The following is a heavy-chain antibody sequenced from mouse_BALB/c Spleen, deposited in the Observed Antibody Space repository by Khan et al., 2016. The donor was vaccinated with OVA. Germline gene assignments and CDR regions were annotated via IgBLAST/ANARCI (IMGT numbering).Heavy chain of an antibody. CDR3: ARCDFVNYDFAY. CDR1: GYTFTNYW. CDR2: IFPGTGTT. V-gene: IGHV1S132*01. D-gene: IGHD2-1*01. J-gene: IGHJ3*01. Sequence: QVQLQQSGAELVKPGASVKLSCKTSGYTFTNYWIQWIKQRPGQGLGWIGQIFPGTGTTYYNEILKAKATLTIDTSSSTAYMQLTSLTSEDSAVYFCARCDFVNYDFAYWGQGTLVTVSP.